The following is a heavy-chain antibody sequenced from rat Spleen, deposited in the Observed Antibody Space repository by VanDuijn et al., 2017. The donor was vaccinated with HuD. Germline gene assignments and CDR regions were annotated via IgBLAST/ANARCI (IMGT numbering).Heavy chain of an antibody. CDR3: TRASYSGAVMYTTDY. J-gene: IGHJ2*01. D-gene: IGHD1-6*01. Sequence: EVQLVESGGGLVQPGRSLKLSCAASGFTFSDYYMAWVRQAPTKGLEWVATISSDGGRNFYRDSVKGRFTISRDNANTLYLQMDSLRSEDTATYYCTRASYSGAVMYTTDYWGQGVMVTVSS. CDR2: ISSDGGRN. CDR1: GFTFSDYY. V-gene: IGHV5-20*01.